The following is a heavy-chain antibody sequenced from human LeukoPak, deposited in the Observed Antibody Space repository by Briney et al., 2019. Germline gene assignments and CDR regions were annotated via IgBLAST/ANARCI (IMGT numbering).Heavy chain of an antibody. CDR1: GFTFSSYG. CDR3: AKDLGQAVAEDDY. D-gene: IGHD6-19*01. J-gene: IGHJ4*02. V-gene: IGHV3-30*02. Sequence: GGSLRLSCAASGFTFSSYGMHWVRQAPGKGLEWVAFIRYDGSNKYYADSVKGRFTISRDNSKNTLYLQMNSLRAEDTAVYYCAKDLGQAVAEDDYWGQGTLVTVSS. CDR2: IRYDGSNK.